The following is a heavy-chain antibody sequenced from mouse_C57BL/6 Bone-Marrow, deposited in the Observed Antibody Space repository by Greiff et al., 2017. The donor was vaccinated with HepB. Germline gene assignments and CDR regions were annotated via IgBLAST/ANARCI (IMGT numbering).Heavy chain of an antibody. CDR2: ISSGGSYT. Sequence: EVHLVESGGDLVKPGGSLKLSCAASGFTFSSYGMSWVRQTPDKRLEWVATISSGGSYTYYPDSVKGRFTISRDNAKNTLYLQMSSLKSEDTAMYYCASFTTVVPMDYWGQGTSVTVSS. D-gene: IGHD1-1*01. CDR3: ASFTTVVPMDY. V-gene: IGHV5-6*01. CDR1: GFTFSSYG. J-gene: IGHJ4*01.